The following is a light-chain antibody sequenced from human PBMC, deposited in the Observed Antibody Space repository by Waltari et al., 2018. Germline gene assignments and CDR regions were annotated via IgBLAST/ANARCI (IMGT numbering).Light chain of an antibody. CDR3: QQSYSTPRT. J-gene: IGKJ1*01. CDR2: AAS. Sequence: DIQMTQSPSSLSASVGDSVTITCRASQSISSYLNWDQQKPGKAPKLLIYAASSLQSGVPSRFSGSGSGTDFTLTISSLQPEDFATYYCQQSYSTPRTFGQGTKVEIK. V-gene: IGKV1-39*01. CDR1: QSISSY.